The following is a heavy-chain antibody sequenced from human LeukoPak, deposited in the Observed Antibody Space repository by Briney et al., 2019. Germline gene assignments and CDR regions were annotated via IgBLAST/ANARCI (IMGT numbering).Heavy chain of an antibody. CDR2: IYYSGST. CDR3: ARVSLAAASKDY. D-gene: IGHD6-13*01. Sequence: PSETLSLTWTVSGGSISSSSYYWGWIRQPPGKGLERIGSIYYSGSTYYNPSLKSRVTISVDTSKNQFSLKLSSVTAADTAVYYCARVSLAAASKDYWGQGTLVTVSP. V-gene: IGHV4-39*07. J-gene: IGHJ4*02. CDR1: GGSISSSSYY.